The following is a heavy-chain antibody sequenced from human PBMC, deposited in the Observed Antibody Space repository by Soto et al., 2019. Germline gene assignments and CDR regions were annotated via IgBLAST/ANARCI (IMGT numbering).Heavy chain of an antibody. CDR1: GFTFSSYA. V-gene: IGHV3-23*01. D-gene: IGHD2-2*01. CDR3: AKDPRYCSSTSCYLTY. CDR2: ISGSGGST. Sequence: PGGSLRLSCAASGFTFSSYAMSWVRQAPGKGLEWVSAISGSGGSTYYADSVKGRFTISRDNSKNTLYLQMNSLRAEDTAVYYCAKDPRYCSSTSCYLTYWGQGTLVTVSS. J-gene: IGHJ4*02.